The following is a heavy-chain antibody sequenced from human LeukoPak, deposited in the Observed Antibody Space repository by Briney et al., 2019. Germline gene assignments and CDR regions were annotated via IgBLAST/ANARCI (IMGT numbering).Heavy chain of an antibody. Sequence: KTGGSLRLSCAASGFPFSTHSLNWVRQAPGKGLEWVSSISSSSSYIYYADSVKGRFTISRDNAKNSLYLQMNSLRVEDTAVYYCARDSGYSSDDAYWGQGTLVTVSS. CDR3: ARDSGYSSDDAY. CDR1: GFPFSTHS. CDR2: ISSSSSYI. D-gene: IGHD5-12*01. J-gene: IGHJ4*02. V-gene: IGHV3-21*01.